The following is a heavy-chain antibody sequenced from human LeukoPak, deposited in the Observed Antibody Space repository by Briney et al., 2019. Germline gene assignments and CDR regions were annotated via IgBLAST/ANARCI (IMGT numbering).Heavy chain of an antibody. V-gene: IGHV4-59*01. D-gene: IGHD4-17*01. CDR2: IYYTGST. CDR1: GVSMSDFY. J-gene: IGHJ4*02. Sequence: SETLSLTCTVSGVSMSDFYWSWIRQPPGNGLEWIGYIYYTGSTSYNPSLKSRVTMSLGTSKNQFSLKLTSVIAADTAVYYCTRGATVTTGNWGQGTLVTVSS. CDR3: TRGATVTTGN.